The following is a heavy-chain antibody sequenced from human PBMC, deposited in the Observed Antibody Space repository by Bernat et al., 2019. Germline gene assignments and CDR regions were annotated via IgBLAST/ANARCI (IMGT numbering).Heavy chain of an antibody. CDR3: ARGYCSGGSCSGLSSS. J-gene: IGHJ5*02. D-gene: IGHD2-15*01. V-gene: IGHV1-46*01. CDR2: INPSGGST. CDR1: GYTFTSYY. Sequence: QVQLVQSGAEVKKPGASVKVSCKASGYTFTSYYMHWVRQAPGQGLEWMGIINPSGGSTSYAQKFQGRVTMTRDTSTSTVYMALSSLRSEDTAVYYCARGYCSGGSCSGLSSSWGQGTLVTVSS.